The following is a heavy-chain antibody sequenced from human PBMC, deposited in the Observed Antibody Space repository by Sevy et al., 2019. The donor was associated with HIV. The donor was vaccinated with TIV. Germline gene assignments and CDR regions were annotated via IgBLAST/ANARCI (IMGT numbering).Heavy chain of an antibody. J-gene: IGHJ4*02. V-gene: IGHV3-21*01. CDR3: ARDLFSGGNAVYGY. CDR2: INAISSNT. CDR1: GFTFSSYA. D-gene: IGHD2-15*01. Sequence: GVSLRLSCAASGFTFSSYAMNWVRQAPGKGLEWVSSINAISSNTYYADSVKGRFTISRDNAENSLYLQMNSVRAEDTAVYYCARDLFSGGNAVYGYWGQGTLVTVSS.